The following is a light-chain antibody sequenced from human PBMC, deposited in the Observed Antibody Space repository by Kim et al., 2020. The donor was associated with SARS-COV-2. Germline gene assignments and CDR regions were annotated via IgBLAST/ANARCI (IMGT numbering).Light chain of an antibody. CDR3: QQYNNWPALT. J-gene: IGKJ4*01. CDR2: GAS. CDR1: QSVNSN. V-gene: IGKV3-15*01. Sequence: EIVMTQSPATLSLSPGETATLSCRASQSVNSNLAWYQQKPGQGPRLLIYGASTRATGISAKFRGSGSGTDFTLNIYGLQSEDSAVYYCQQYNNWPALTFGGGTKVEI.